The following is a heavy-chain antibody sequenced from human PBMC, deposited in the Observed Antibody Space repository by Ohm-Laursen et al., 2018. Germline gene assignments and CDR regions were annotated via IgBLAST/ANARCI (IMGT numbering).Heavy chain of an antibody. V-gene: IGHV3-23*01. CDR2: ITGSGGRT. D-gene: IGHD4-23*01. J-gene: IGHJ1*01. CDR3: AKDRYEGGGNSVHFQH. Sequence: SLRLSCAASGFTFSTSAMSWIRQAPGKGLEWISVITGSGGRTYYADSVQGRFTISRDNSKNTLYLQMNSLRPEDTGVYYCAKDRYEGGGNSVHFQHWGQGTLVTVSS. CDR1: GFTFSTSA.